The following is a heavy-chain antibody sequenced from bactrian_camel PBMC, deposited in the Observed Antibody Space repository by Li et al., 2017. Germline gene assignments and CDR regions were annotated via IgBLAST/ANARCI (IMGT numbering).Heavy chain of an antibody. D-gene: IGHD5*01. Sequence: HVQLVESGGGSVQAGGSLKLSCAASGYIFGSCGMGWYRQAPGKERELVSTINSGGAATYYADSVRGRFTISKDVAKNTLYLQMNSLKSDDTAMYYCAIGLFADFGLGRGTQVTVS. CDR2: INSGGAAT. CDR1: GYIFGSCG. V-gene: IGHV3S54*01. J-gene: IGHJ4*01.